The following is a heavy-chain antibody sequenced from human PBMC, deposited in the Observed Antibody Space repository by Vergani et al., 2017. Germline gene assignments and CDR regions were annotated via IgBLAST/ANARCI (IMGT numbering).Heavy chain of an antibody. CDR3: AREKAYSSSWFDY. CDR2: IIPILGIA. D-gene: IGHD6-6*01. Sequence: QVQLVQSGAEVKKPGSSVKVSCKASGGTFSSYTISWVRQAPGQGLEWMGRIIPILGIANYAQKFQGRVTITADKSTSTAYMELSSLRSEDTAVYYCAREKAYSSSWFDYWGQGTLVTVSS. V-gene: IGHV1-69*09. J-gene: IGHJ4*02. CDR1: GGTFSSYT.